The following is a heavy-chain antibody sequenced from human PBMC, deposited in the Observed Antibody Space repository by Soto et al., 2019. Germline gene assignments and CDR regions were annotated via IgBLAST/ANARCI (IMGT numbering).Heavy chain of an antibody. V-gene: IGHV3-72*01. CDR1: GFTFSDHY. Sequence: PGGSLRLSCVASGFTFSDHYMDWVRQAPGKGLEWVGRIKNKANGYKTEYAASVEGRITISRDDSKNSLSLQINSLKTEDTAVYYCARVRLGAPTRCFDYWGQGALVTV. J-gene: IGHJ4*02. D-gene: IGHD1-26*01. CDR2: IKNKANGYKT. CDR3: ARVRLGAPTRCFDY.